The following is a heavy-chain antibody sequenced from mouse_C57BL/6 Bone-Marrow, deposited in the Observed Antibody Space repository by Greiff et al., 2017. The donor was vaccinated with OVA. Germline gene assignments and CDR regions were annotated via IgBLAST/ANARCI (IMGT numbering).Heavy chain of an antibody. D-gene: IGHD1-1*01. J-gene: IGHJ2*01. CDR3: ARSGTTVFDY. CDR2: INPYNGDT. CDR1: GYSFTGYF. V-gene: IGHV1-20*01. Sequence: EVNVVESGPELVKPGDSVKISCKASGYSFTGYFMNWVMQSHGKSLEWIGRINPYNGDTFYNQKFKGKATLTVDKSSSTAHMELRSLTSEDSAVYYCARSGTTVFDYWGQGTTLTVSS.